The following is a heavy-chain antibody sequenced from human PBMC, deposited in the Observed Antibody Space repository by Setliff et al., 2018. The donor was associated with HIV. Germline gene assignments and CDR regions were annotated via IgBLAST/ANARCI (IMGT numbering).Heavy chain of an antibody. CDR1: GGSISSNSYY. CDR3: ARLSYYYDRSGYEYYFDL. D-gene: IGHD3-22*01. CDR2: MYYSGSA. Sequence: PSETLSLTCTVSGGSISSNSYYWGWIRQPPGKGLEWIGNMYYSGSAYYNPSLKSRVTTSVDTSKNQFSLKLTSVTAADTAVFYCARLSYYYDRSGYEYYFDLWGQGTLVTVSS. V-gene: IGHV4-39*01. J-gene: IGHJ4*02.